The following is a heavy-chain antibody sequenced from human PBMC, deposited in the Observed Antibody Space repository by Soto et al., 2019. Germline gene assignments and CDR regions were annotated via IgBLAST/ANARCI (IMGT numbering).Heavy chain of an antibody. CDR3: ATSVAVAAIYDY. CDR1: GYTLTELS. CDR2: FDPEDGET. J-gene: IGHJ4*02. Sequence: GASVKVSCKISGYTLTELSMHWVRQAPGKGLEWMGGFDPEDGETSYAQKFQGRVTMTEDTSTDTAYMELSSLRSEDTAVYYCATSVAVAAIYDYWGQGTLVTVSS. V-gene: IGHV1-24*01. D-gene: IGHD6-19*01.